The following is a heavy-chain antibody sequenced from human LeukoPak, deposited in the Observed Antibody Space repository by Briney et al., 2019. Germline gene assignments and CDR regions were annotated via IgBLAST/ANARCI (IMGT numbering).Heavy chain of an antibody. D-gene: IGHD3-22*01. Sequence: GGSLRLSCAASGFTFSSYSMNWVRQAPGKGLEWVSSISSSTSYIYYADSVKGRFTISRDNAKNSLYLQMNSLRAEDTAVYYCARGYDSGSYYVYWGQGTLVTVSS. CDR2: ISSSTSYI. CDR1: GFTFSSYS. CDR3: ARGYDSGSYYVY. J-gene: IGHJ4*02. V-gene: IGHV3-21*01.